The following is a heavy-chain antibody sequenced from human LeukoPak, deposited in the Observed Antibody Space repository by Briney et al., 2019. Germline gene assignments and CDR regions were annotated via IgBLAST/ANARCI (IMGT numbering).Heavy chain of an antibody. CDR3: AELGITMIGGV. D-gene: IGHD3-10*02. V-gene: IGHV1-2*02. Sequence: ASVKVSCKASGYTFTEYYIHWVRQAPGRGFEWMGWINPNSGGTNYAQKFQGRVTITADKSTSTAYMELSSLRSEDTAVYYCAELGITMIGGVWGKGTTVTISS. J-gene: IGHJ6*04. CDR1: GYTFTEYY. CDR2: INPNSGGT.